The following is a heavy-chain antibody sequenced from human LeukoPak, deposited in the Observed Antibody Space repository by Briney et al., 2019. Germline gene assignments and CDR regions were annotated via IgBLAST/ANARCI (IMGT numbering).Heavy chain of an antibody. CDR3: ARYCSSTSCYRLWFDP. D-gene: IGHD2-2*01. V-gene: IGHV3-66*02. CDR1: GFTVSSNY. CDR2: IYSGGST. Sequence: GGSLRLSCAASGFTVSSNYMSWVRQAPGKGLGWVSVIYSGGSTYYADSVKGRFTISRDNSKNTLYLQMNSLRAEDTAVYYCARYCSSTSCYRLWFDPWGQGTLVTVSS. J-gene: IGHJ5*02.